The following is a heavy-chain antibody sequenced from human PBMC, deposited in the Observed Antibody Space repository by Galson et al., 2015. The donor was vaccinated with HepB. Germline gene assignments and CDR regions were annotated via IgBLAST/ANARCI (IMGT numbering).Heavy chain of an antibody. CDR2: ISGGGST. Sequence: SLRLSCAASGFTFSPSAMIWVRQAPGKGLEWVSSISGGGSTYYADSVKGRFTISRDNSKNTLYLQMNSLRAEDTAVYYCAKNSESGSYWGYFDYWGQGTLVTVSS. CDR1: GFTFSPSA. D-gene: IGHD1-26*01. J-gene: IGHJ4*02. V-gene: IGHV3-23*01. CDR3: AKNSESGSYWGYFDY.